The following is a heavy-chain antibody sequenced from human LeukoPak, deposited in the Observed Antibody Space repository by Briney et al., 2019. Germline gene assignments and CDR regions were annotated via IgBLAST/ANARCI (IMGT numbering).Heavy chain of an antibody. D-gene: IGHD3-22*01. CDR1: GFTFSSYW. CDR3: ARDLVSGYDSSGYYYVGLDY. V-gene: IGHV3-7*03. CDR2: IKEDGSEK. J-gene: IGHJ4*02. Sequence: PGGSLRLSCAASGFTFSSYWMTWVRQAPGKGLEWLANIKEDGSEKYYEDSVKGRFTISRDNAKNSLYLQMNSLRAEDTAVYYCARDLVSGYDSSGYYYVGLDYWGQGTLVTVSS.